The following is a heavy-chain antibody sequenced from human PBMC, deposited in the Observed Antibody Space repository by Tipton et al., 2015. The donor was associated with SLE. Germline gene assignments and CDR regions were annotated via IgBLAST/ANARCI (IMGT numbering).Heavy chain of an antibody. V-gene: IGHV3-15*01. Sequence: SLRLSCAASGFTFGNAWMSWVRQAPGKGLEWVGRIKSKTDGGTTDYAAPVKGRFTISRDDSKNTLYLQMNSLKTEDTAVYYCTTDRWARGIFGHWGQGTLVTVSS. CDR1: GFTFGNAW. J-gene: IGHJ1*01. D-gene: IGHD3-3*01. CDR2: IKSKTDGGTT. CDR3: TTDRWARGIFGH.